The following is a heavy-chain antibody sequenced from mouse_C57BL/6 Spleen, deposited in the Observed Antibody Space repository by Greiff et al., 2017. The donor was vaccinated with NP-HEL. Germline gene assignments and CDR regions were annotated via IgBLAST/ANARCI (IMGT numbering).Heavy chain of an antibody. D-gene: IGHD2-5*01. V-gene: IGHV1-64*01. CDR1: GYTFTSYW. CDR3: ARGGSYYSILDY. Sequence: QVQLQQPGAELVKPGASVKLSCKASGYTFTSYWMHWVKQRPGQGLEWIGMIHPNSGSTNYNEKFKSKATLTVDKSSSTAYMQLSSLTSEDSAVYYCARGGSYYSILDYWGQGTTLTVSS. CDR2: IHPNSGST. J-gene: IGHJ2*01.